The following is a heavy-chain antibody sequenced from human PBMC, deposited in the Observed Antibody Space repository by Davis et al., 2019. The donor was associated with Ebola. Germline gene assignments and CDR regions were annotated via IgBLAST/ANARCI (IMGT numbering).Heavy chain of an antibody. CDR3: ARGPQLLNYDFWSGYYSWFDP. CDR1: GYTFTSYG. CDR2: ISAYNGNT. J-gene: IGHJ5*02. D-gene: IGHD3-3*01. Sequence: AASVKVSCKASGYTFTSYGISWVRQAPGQGLEWMGWISAYNGNTNYAQKLQGRVTMTTDTSTSTAYMELRSLRSDDTAVYYCARGPQLLNYDFWSGYYSWFDPWGQGTLVTVSS. V-gene: IGHV1-18*01.